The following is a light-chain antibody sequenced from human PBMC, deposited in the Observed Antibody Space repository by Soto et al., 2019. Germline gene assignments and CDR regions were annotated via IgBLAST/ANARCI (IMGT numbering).Light chain of an antibody. J-gene: IGKJ1*01. Sequence: EIVLTQSPGTLPLSPGERATLSCRASLSVASNYLAWYQQKPGQAPRLLIYAASGRATGIPDTFSGSGSGTHFTLTISRLEPEDFAVYYCRQYCSAPWTFGQGTKVEIK. CDR1: LSVASNY. V-gene: IGKV3-20*01. CDR2: AAS. CDR3: RQYCSAPWT.